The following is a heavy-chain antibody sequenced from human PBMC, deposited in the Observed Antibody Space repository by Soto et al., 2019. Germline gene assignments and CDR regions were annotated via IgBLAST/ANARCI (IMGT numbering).Heavy chain of an antibody. CDR2: INPSGGST. CDR1: GYTFTGYY. Sequence: ASVKVSCKASGYTFTGYYMHWVRHAPGQGLEWMGIINPSGGSTSYAQKFQGRVTMTRDTSTSTVYMELSSLRSEDTAVYYCASAGGIAVAGSIEYWGQGTLVTVSS. V-gene: IGHV1-46*03. J-gene: IGHJ4*02. CDR3: ASAGGIAVAGSIEY. D-gene: IGHD6-19*01.